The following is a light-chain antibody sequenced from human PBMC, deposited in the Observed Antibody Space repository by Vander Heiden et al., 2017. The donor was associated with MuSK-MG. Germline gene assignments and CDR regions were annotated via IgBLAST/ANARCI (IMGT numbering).Light chain of an antibody. V-gene: IGLV2-23*01. J-gene: IGLJ2*01. CDR1: SSDVGSYNL. CDR3: CTYAGSSTVV. CDR2: EDT. Sequence: SALTQPASVSRSPGQAITISGTGTSSDVGSYNLVSWYQQHPGKATKLMIYEDTKRPSGVSNRFSGSKSGNTASLKISGLQAEDEADYYCCTYAGSSTVVFGGGTKVTVL.